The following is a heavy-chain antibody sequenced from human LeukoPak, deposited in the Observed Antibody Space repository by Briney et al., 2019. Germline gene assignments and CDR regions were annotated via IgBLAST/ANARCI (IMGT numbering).Heavy chain of an antibody. CDR1: GFTFSSYS. J-gene: IGHJ5*02. CDR2: ISSSSSYI. Sequence: GGSLRLSCAASGFTFSSYSMNWVRQAPGKGLEWVSSISSSSSYIYYADSVKGRFTISGDNAKNSLYLQMNSLRAEDTAVYYCARDRIAAAGGWFDPWGQGTLVTVSS. V-gene: IGHV3-21*01. CDR3: ARDRIAAAGGWFDP. D-gene: IGHD6-13*01.